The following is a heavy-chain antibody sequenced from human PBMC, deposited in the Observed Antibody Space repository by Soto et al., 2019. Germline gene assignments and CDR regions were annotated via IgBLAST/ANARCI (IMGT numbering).Heavy chain of an antibody. D-gene: IGHD3-10*01. J-gene: IGHJ4*02. Sequence: GGSLRLSCAASGFTFSSYAMSWVRQAPGKGLEWVSAISGSGGSTYYADSVKGRFTISRDNSKNTLYLQMNSLRAEDTDVYYCAKLDDGDYYGSGSYYTSFGYWGQGTLVTVSS. CDR3: AKLDDGDYYGSGSYYTSFGY. CDR2: ISGSGGST. CDR1: GFTFSSYA. V-gene: IGHV3-23*01.